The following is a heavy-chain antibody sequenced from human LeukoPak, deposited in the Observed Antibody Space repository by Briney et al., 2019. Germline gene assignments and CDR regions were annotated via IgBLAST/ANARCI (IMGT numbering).Heavy chain of an antibody. V-gene: IGHV4-39*07. J-gene: IGHJ3*02. CDR3: ARDSSGYRDAFDI. CDR2: IYYSGST. CDR1: GGSISSSSYY. D-gene: IGHD3-22*01. Sequence: PSETLSLTCTVSGGSISSSSYYWGWIRQPPGKGLEWIGSIYYSGSTYYNPSLKSRVTISVDTSKNQFSLKLSSVTAADTAVYYCARDSSGYRDAFDIWGQGTMVTVSS.